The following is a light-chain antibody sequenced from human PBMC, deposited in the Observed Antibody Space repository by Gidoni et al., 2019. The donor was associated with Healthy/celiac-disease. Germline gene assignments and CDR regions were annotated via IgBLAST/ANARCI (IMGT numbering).Light chain of an antibody. J-gene: IGKJ1*01. CDR3: QQYGSSPLWT. CDR2: GAS. V-gene: IGKV3-20*01. Sequence: EIVLTQSPGTLSLSPGERATLSCRASQSVSSSYLAWYQQKPGQAPRLLIYGASSRATGIPDRFSGSGSGTDFTLTISRLEPEDFAVYYCQQYGSSPLWTFXHXTKVEIK. CDR1: QSVSSSY.